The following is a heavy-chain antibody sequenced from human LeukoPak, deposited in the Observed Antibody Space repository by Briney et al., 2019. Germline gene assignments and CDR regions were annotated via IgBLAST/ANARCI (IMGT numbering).Heavy chain of an antibody. D-gene: IGHD3-9*01. CDR2: IWYDGSNK. J-gene: IGHJ3*02. CDR3: ARDPADNYDILRELDAFDM. V-gene: IGHV3-33*01. Sequence: GRSLRLSCAASGLTFSNYDMHWVRQAPGKGLEWVAVIWYDGSNKYYADSAKGRFTISRDNSKSMLYLQMNSLRVEDTAVYYCARDPADNYDILRELDAFDMWGQGTMVTVSS. CDR1: GLTFSNYD.